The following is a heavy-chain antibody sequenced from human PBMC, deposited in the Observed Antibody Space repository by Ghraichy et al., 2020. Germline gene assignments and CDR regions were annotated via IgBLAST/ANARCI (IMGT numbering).Heavy chain of an antibody. CDR3: AREGGNYCSGGSCSRDFDY. CDR1: GFTFSSYA. Sequence: GGSLRLSCAASGFTFSSYAMDWVRQAPGKGLEWLSYITSSGTTIYYADSVKGRFTISRDNAKNSLYLQMSSLRDEDTAVYYCAREGGNYCSGGSCSRDFDYWGQGTRVTVSS. J-gene: IGHJ4*02. CDR2: ITSSGTTI. V-gene: IGHV3-48*02. D-gene: IGHD2-15*01.